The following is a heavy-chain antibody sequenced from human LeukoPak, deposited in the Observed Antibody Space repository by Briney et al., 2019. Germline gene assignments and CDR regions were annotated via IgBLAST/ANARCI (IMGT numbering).Heavy chain of an antibody. CDR3: ARHPYQLLWLSWFDP. J-gene: IGHJ5*02. V-gene: IGHV4-39*01. Sequence: SETLSLTCTVSGGSISSSSYYWGWIRQPPGKGLEWIGSIYYSGSTYYNPSLKSRVTISVDTSKNQFSLRLSSVTAADTAVYYCARHPYQLLWLSWFDPWGQGTLVTVSS. D-gene: IGHD2-2*01. CDR2: IYYSGST. CDR1: GGSISSSSYY.